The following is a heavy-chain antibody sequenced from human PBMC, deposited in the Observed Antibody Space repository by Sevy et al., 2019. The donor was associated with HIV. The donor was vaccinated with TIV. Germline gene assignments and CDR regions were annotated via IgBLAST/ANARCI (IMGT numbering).Heavy chain of an antibody. CDR3: ARVSAVVPRALVY. V-gene: IGHV4-59*01. J-gene: IGHJ4*02. D-gene: IGHD2-15*01. CDR2: IYYSGSS. Sequence: SETLSLTCNVSGDSISSYFWSWFRQPPGKGLEWIGYIYYSGSSEYNPSLRSRVTISIDTSKKYLSVKLTSVTVADTAVDYCARVSAVVPRALVYWGQGTLVTVSS. CDR1: GDSISSYF.